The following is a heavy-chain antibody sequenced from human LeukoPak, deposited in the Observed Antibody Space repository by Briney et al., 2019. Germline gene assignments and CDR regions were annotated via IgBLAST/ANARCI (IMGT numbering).Heavy chain of an antibody. CDR2: IYTSGST. CDR1: GGSISNHY. J-gene: IGHJ4*02. CDR3: ARLSGYAFDY. D-gene: IGHD3-22*01. Sequence: SETLSLTCTVPGGSISNHYWSWVRQPAGKALEWIGHIYTSGSTNYNPSLKSRVTISVDTSKNQFSLKLSSVTAADTAVYYCARLSGYAFDYWGQGTLVTVSS. V-gene: IGHV4-4*07.